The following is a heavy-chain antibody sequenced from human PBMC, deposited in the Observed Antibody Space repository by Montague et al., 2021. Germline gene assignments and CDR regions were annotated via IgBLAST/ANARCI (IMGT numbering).Heavy chain of an antibody. V-gene: IGHV4-59*04. CDR3: AKQDYFVSGTSYKGFDP. CDR2: MFYGGAT. CDR1: SGSIFHAH. D-gene: IGHD3-10*01. J-gene: IGHJ5*02. Sequence: SETRSLTCTVSSGSIFHAHWSWVRQPPGKGLEWLGSMFYGGATGNNPSLKSRVTMSIDTSTNQFSLKLSFVTAADAAVYYCAKQDYFVSGTSYKGFDPWGQGILVTVSS.